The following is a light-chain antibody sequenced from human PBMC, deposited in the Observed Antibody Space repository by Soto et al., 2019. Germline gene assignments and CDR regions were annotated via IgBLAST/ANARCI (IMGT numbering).Light chain of an antibody. V-gene: IGLV2-14*01. J-gene: IGLJ1*01. CDR2: DVS. Sequence: QSALTQPASVSGSPGQSITISCTGTSSDVGGYNYVSWYHQHPGKAPKLMIYDVSNRPSGVSTRFSGSKSGNTASLTISGLQAEDEADYYCSSYTSSSTHYVFGTGTKLTVL. CDR1: SSDVGGYNY. CDR3: SSYTSSSTHYV.